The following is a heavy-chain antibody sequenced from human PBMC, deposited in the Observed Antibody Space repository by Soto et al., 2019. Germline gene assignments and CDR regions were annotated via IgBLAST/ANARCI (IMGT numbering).Heavy chain of an antibody. D-gene: IGHD6-25*01. CDR1: GFTFSNLA. CDR2: IDAGGGST. J-gene: IGHJ4*02. CDR3: AILNAASGSY. Sequence: EVQLLESGGGLVQPGGSLRLSCTASGFTFSNLAITWVRQAPGKGLEWVSTIDAGGGSTHYADSVKGRFTIPRDNSKNTLYLQMNSLRAEDTAVYYCAILNAASGSYWGQGSLITVSS. V-gene: IGHV3-23*01.